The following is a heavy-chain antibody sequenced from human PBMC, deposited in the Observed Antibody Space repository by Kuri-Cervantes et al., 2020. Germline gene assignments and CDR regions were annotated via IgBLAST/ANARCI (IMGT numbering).Heavy chain of an antibody. D-gene: IGHD3-22*01. CDR2: ISAYNGNT. CDR3: ARGYYDSSGYYYPYYYYGMDV. V-gene: IGHV1-18*01. Sequence: ASVKVSCKASGGTFSSYAISWVRQAPGQGLEWMGWISAYNGNTNYAQKLQGRVTMTTDTSTSTAYMELRSLRSDDTAVYYCARGYYDSSGYYYPYYYYGMDVWGQGTTVTVSS. J-gene: IGHJ6*02. CDR1: GGTFSSYA.